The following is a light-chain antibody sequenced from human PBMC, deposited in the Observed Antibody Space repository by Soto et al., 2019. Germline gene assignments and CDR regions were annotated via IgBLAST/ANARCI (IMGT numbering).Light chain of an antibody. CDR3: QQYGSSPPIT. CDR1: QTVTSTY. CDR2: GVS. Sequence: EIVLTQSPGTLSLSPGERATLSCMASQTVTSTYLAWYQQKPGQAPRLLIYGVSSRATGIPDRFSGSGSGTDFTLTISRLEPEDFAVYYCQQYGSSPPITFGQGTRLEIK. V-gene: IGKV3-20*01. J-gene: IGKJ5*01.